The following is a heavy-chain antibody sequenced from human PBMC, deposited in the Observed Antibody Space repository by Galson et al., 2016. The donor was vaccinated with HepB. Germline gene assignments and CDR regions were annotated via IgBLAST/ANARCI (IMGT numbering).Heavy chain of an antibody. Sequence: CAISGDSVTNDDTIWNWIRQSPSRGLEWLGRTYYRSQWFNEYAVSVKSRITINSDTSRNQFSLQLDSVTPDDKAAYFCTRGYMHTGMNVWGQGTTVTVSS. V-gene: IGHV6-1*01. D-gene: IGHD5-18*01. J-gene: IGHJ6*02. CDR3: TRGYMHTGMNV. CDR1: GDSVTNDDTI. CDR2: TYYRSQWFN.